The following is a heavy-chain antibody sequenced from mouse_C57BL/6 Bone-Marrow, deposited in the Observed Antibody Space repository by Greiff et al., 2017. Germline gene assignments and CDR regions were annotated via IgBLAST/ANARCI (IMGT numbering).Heavy chain of an antibody. Sequence: VQLQQSGAELARPGASVKLSCKASGYTFTSYWMDWVKQRPGQGLEWIGNIYPSDSETHYNQKFKDKATLTVDKSSSTAYMQLSSLTSEDSAVYYCARDYEMDYWGQGTSVTVSS. V-gene: IGHV1-61*01. J-gene: IGHJ4*01. CDR2: IYPSDSET. CDR1: GYTFTSYW. CDR3: ARDYEMDY.